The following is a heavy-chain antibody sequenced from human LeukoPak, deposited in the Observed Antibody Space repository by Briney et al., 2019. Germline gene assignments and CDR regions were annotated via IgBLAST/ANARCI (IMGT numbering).Heavy chain of an antibody. V-gene: IGHV1-18*01. CDR3: TRAGTSPEYYYSGTSY. CDR2: ITTYSGKT. J-gene: IGHJ4*02. CDR1: VYIFSDYG. Sequence: ASVKVSCNTSVYIFSDYGISWVLQAPGQGLEWVGWITTYSGKTKCAQYFQGRVTITADTSTTTAYMEMKSPWLTATAIDYYTRAGTSPEYYYSGTSYWGQGTLVTVAS. D-gene: IGHD1-26*01.